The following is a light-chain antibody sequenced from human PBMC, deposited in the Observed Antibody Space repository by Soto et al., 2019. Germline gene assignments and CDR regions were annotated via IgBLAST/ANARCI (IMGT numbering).Light chain of an antibody. CDR2: DAS. Sequence: EIVLTQSPGTLSLSPGERATLSCRASQSVSGSYLAWYQQKPGQAPRLLIYDASNRATGIPARFSGSGSGTEFTLTINSLQSEDFAVYYCQQYNHWLSISFGQGTRLEIK. V-gene: IGKV3-15*01. CDR3: QQYNHWLSIS. J-gene: IGKJ5*01. CDR1: QSVSGSY.